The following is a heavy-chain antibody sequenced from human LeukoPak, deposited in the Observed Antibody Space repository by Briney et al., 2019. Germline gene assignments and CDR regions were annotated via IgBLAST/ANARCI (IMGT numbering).Heavy chain of an antibody. CDR2: ISAYNGNT. D-gene: IGHD3-10*01. CDR1: GYTFTSYG. Sequence: EASVKVSCKASGYTFTSYGISWVRQAPGQGLEWMGWISAYNGNTNYAQKLQGRVTMTTDTSTSTAYMELSRLRSEDTAVYYCARVSEETGSDYWGQGTLVTVSS. J-gene: IGHJ4*02. CDR3: ARVSEETGSDY. V-gene: IGHV1-18*01.